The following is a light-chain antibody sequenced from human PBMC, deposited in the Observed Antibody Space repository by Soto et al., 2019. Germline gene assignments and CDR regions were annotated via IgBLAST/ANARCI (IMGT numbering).Light chain of an antibody. J-gene: IGLJ2*01. V-gene: IGLV2-14*01. Sequence: QSVLTQPASVSGSPGQSITISCTGTRSDVGGYNYVSWYQQHPGKAPKLVIYDVSNRPSGVSNRFSGSKSGNTASLTISGLQAEDEADYCCSSYTSSSTVVFGGGTKLTVL. CDR3: SSYTSSSTVV. CDR2: DVS. CDR1: RSDVGGYNY.